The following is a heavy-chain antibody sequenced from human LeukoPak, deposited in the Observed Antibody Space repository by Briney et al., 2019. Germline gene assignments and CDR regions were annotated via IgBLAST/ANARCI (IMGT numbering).Heavy chain of an antibody. CDR3: AKDLNWSQIDY. J-gene: IGHJ4*02. Sequence: PGGSLRLSCEASGFSFSVTWMHWVRQAPGKGLVWVSRINPDGSTTDYADAVKGRFTISRDNAKNTVYLHMNSLRAEDTAVYYCAKDLNWSQIDYWGQGSLVTVSS. V-gene: IGHV3-74*01. D-gene: IGHD1-20*01. CDR1: GFSFSVTW. CDR2: INPDGSTT.